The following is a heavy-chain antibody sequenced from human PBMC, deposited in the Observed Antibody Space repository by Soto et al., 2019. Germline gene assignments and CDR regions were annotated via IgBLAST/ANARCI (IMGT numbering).Heavy chain of an antibody. D-gene: IGHD3-22*01. CDR2: ISGSGGST. Sequence: EVQLLESGGGLVQPGGSLRLSCAASGFTFSSYAMSWVRQAPGKGLEWVSAISGSGGSTYYADSVKGRFTISRDNSRNTLYLQMNSLRAEDTAVYYCAKVLYTEWLLPEYYFDYWGQGTLVTVSS. CDR1: GFTFSSYA. V-gene: IGHV3-23*01. CDR3: AKVLYTEWLLPEYYFDY. J-gene: IGHJ4*02.